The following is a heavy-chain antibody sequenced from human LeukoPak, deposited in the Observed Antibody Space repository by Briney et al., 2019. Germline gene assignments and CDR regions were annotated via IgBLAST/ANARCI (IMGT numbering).Heavy chain of an antibody. Sequence: NAGRSLRLSCAASGFTFSGYVMHWVRQAPGKGLEWVSSISSSSTYIYYADSVKGRFTISRDNAKNSLYLQMNSLRADDTAVYYCARGPDYYDSTYYFDYWGQGTLVTVSS. V-gene: IGHV3-21*01. CDR1: GFTFSGYV. CDR2: ISSSSTYI. D-gene: IGHD3-22*01. J-gene: IGHJ4*02. CDR3: ARGPDYYDSTYYFDY.